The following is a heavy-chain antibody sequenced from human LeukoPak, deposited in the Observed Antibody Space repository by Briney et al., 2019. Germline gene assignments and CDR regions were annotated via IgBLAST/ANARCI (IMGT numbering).Heavy chain of an antibody. CDR2: ISGRGDST. CDR1: GFTFSSYA. CDR3: AKGGYSSSWYLTGDNWFDP. Sequence: GGSLRLSCAGSGFTFSSYAMSWVRQAPGRGLEWVSAISGRGDSTYYADSVKGWFTISRDNSKNTLYLQMNSLRAEDTAVYYCAKGGYSSSWYLTGDNWFDPWGQGTLVTVSS. V-gene: IGHV3-23*01. D-gene: IGHD6-13*01. J-gene: IGHJ5*02.